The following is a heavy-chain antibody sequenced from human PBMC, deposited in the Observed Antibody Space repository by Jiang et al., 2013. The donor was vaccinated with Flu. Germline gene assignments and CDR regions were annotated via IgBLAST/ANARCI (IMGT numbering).Heavy chain of an antibody. D-gene: IGHD5-18*01. J-gene: IGHJ6*02. V-gene: IGHV1-69*01. CDR3: ARDPTNVDTAMVPAHYYYGMDV. CDR2: IIPIFGTA. CDR1: GGTFSSYA. Sequence: SGAEVKKPGSSVKVSCKASGGTFSSYAISWVRQAPGQGLEWMGGIIPIFGTANYAQKFQGRVTITADESTSTAYMELSSLRSEDTAVYYCARDPTNVDTAMVPAHYYYGMDVWGQGTTVTVSS.